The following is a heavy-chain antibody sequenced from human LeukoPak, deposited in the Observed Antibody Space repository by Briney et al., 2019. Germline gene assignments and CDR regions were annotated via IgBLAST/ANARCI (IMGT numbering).Heavy chain of an antibody. CDR3: ARGGEAHCSGGSCYSAAFDI. D-gene: IGHD2-15*01. CDR2: MNPNSGNT. Sequence: ASVKVSCKASGYTFTSYDINWVRQATGQGLEWMGWMNPNSGNTGYAQKFQGRVTMTRNTSISTAYMELSSLRSEDTAVYYCARGGEAHCSGGSCYSAAFDIWGQGTMVTVSS. V-gene: IGHV1-8*01. J-gene: IGHJ3*02. CDR1: GYTFTSYD.